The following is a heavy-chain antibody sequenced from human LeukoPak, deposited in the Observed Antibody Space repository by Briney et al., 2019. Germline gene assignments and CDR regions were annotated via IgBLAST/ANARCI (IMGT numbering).Heavy chain of an antibody. CDR2: ISYDGSNK. CDR3: AKAGVYSDYYFDY. J-gene: IGHJ4*02. CDR1: GFTFSSYA. D-gene: IGHD4-11*01. Sequence: GRSLRLSCAASGFTFSSYAMHWVRQAPGKGLEWVAVISYDGSNKYYADSVKGRFTISRDNSKNTLYLQMNSLRAEDTAVYYCAKAGVYSDYYFDYWGQGTLVTVSS. V-gene: IGHV3-30-3*01.